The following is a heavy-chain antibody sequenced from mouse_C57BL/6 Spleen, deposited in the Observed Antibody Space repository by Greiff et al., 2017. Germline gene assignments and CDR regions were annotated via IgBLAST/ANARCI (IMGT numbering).Heavy chain of an antibody. V-gene: IGHV11-2*01. CDR1: GFTFSGFW. D-gene: IGHD4-1*01. J-gene: IGHJ2*01. Sequence: EVKLVETGGGLVQPGGSRGLSCEGSGFTFSGFWMSWVRQTPGKTLEWIGDINSDGSAINYAPSIKDRFTIFRDNDKSTLYLQMSNVRSEDTATYFCMRSLTGPWGQGTTLTVSS. CDR2: INSDGSAI. CDR3: MRSLTGP.